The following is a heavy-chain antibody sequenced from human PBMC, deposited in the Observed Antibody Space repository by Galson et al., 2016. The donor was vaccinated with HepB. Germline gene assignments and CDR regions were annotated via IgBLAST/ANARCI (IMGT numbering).Heavy chain of an antibody. J-gene: IGHJ4*02. CDR1: GGTFSSYS. D-gene: IGHD2/OR15-2a*01. CDR3: ARPNVYFDEQVYYFDY. Sequence: SVKVSCKASGGTFSSYSISWVRQAPGQGLEWMGGIMPTLGTANYAQKFQGRLTISADESSRTVYMELSNLRSDDTAVYYCARPNVYFDEQVYYFDYWGQGTLVTVSS. V-gene: IGHV1-69*13. CDR2: IMPTLGTA.